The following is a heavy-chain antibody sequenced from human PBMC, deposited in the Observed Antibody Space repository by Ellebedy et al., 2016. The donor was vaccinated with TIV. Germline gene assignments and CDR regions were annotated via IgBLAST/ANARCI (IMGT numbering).Heavy chain of an antibody. J-gene: IGHJ4*02. V-gene: IGHV3-74*01. D-gene: IGHD5/OR15-5a*01. CDR1: GFTFSTYW. CDR2: ISSDGSST. CDR3: ARDLVYRY. Sequence: GGSLRLSXAASGFTFSTYWMHWVRQAPGKGLVWVSHISSDGSSTSYADSVKGRFTISRDNAKNTLYLQMNSLRAEDTAVYYCARDLVYRYWGQGTLVTVSS.